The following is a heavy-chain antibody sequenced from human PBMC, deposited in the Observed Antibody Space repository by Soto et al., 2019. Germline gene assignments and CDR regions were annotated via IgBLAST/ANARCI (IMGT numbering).Heavy chain of an antibody. CDR3: AKSLVIVVVTAISSNYGMDV. Sequence: LSCAASGFTFSSYGMHWVRQAPGKGLEWVAVISYDGSNKYYADSVKGRFTISRDNSKNTLYLQMNSLRAEDTAVYYCAKSLVIVVVTAISSNYGMDVWGQGTTVTVSS. V-gene: IGHV3-30*18. D-gene: IGHD2-21*02. CDR1: GFTFSSYG. CDR2: ISYDGSNK. J-gene: IGHJ6*02.